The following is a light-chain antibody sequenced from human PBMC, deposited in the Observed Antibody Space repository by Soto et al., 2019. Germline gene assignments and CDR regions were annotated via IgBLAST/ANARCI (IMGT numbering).Light chain of an antibody. CDR3: QQYDNLLPIT. CDR1: QDIAKN. CDR2: DAS. J-gene: IGKJ5*01. Sequence: IQMTQSPSSLSASVGDRVTITCQASQDIAKNLNWYQQKPAKAPKLLIYDASSLQTGVPSRFSGSGSATHFTFTISSLQSEDIATYYCQQYDNLLPITFGQGTRLEIK. V-gene: IGKV1-33*01.